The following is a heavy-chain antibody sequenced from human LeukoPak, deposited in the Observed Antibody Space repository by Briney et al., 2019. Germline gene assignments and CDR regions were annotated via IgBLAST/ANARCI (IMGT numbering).Heavy chain of an antibody. CDR2: IYYSGST. D-gene: IGHD1-20*01. V-gene: IGHV4-59*01. CDR1: GGSISIYY. Sequence: SETLSLTCTVYGGSISIYYWSWIRQPPGKGLEWIGYIYYSGSTNYNPSLKSRVTISVDTSKNQFSLKLSSVTAADTAVYYCARRSNWNYFDYWGQGTLVTVSS. CDR3: ARRSNWNYFDY. J-gene: IGHJ4*02.